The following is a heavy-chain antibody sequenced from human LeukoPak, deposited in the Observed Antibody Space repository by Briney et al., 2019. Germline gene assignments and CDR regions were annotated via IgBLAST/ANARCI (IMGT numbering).Heavy chain of an antibody. J-gene: IGHJ4*02. CDR2: ISGSGGST. CDR3: AKDPPRITIFGVVIR. D-gene: IGHD3-3*01. Sequence: PGGSLRLSCAASGFTFSSYAMSWVRKAPGKGLEWVPAISGSGGSTYYADSVKGRFTISRDNSKNTLYLQMNSLRAEDTAVYYCAKDPPRITIFGVVIRWGQGTLVTVSS. V-gene: IGHV3-23*01. CDR1: GFTFSSYA.